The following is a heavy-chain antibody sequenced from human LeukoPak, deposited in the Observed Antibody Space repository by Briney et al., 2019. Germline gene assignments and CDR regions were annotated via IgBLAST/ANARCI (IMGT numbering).Heavy chain of an antibody. CDR2: ISGSGCST. Sequence: AGGSLRLSCAASGFTFSSYAMSWVRQAPGKGLEWVSAISGSGCSTYYADSVKGRFTISRDNSKNTLYLQMNSLRAEDTAVYYCAKVSTRGLRYFDWLLGYFDYWGQGTLVTVSS. J-gene: IGHJ4*02. V-gene: IGHV3-23*01. CDR3: AKVSTRGLRYFDWLLGYFDY. D-gene: IGHD3-9*01. CDR1: GFTFSSYA.